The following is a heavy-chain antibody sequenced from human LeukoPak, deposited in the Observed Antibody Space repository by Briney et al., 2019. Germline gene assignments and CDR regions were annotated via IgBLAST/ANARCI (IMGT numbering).Heavy chain of an antibody. CDR3: ARDSYGDYFNYFDY. CDR2: ISSSSSYI. V-gene: IGHV3-21*01. J-gene: IGHJ4*02. Sequence: GGSLRLSCAASGFTFSSYWMNWARQAPGKGLEWVSSISSSSSYIYYADSVKGRFTISRDNAKNSLYLQMNSLRAEDTAVYYCARDSYGDYFNYFDYWGQGTLVTVSS. CDR1: GFTFSSYW. D-gene: IGHD4-17*01.